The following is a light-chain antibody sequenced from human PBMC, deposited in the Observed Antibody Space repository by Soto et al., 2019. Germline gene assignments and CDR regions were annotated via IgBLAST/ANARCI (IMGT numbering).Light chain of an antibody. CDR2: SAS. CDR3: QQYNRAPNT. V-gene: IGKV1-27*01. Sequence: DIRMTQSPSSLSAFVGDTVTIACRASQDIIYYLAWYQQKAGKIPKLLIHSASTLQTGVQSRFSGTGSGTVFNLTINNLQPGDVAAYYCQQYNRAPNTFGQGSRLEIK. J-gene: IGKJ2*01. CDR1: QDIIYY.